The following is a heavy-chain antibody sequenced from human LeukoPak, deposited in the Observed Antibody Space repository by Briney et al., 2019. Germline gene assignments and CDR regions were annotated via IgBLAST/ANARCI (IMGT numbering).Heavy chain of an antibody. CDR1: GFTFSSYS. Sequence: GGSLRLSCAASGFTFSSYSMNWVRQAPGKGLEWVSSISSSSSYIYYADSVKGRFTISRDDAKNSLYLQMNSLRAEDTAVYYCARRYDSSGYSFDYWGQGTLVTVSS. D-gene: IGHD3-22*01. V-gene: IGHV3-21*01. J-gene: IGHJ4*02. CDR2: ISSSSSYI. CDR3: ARRYDSSGYSFDY.